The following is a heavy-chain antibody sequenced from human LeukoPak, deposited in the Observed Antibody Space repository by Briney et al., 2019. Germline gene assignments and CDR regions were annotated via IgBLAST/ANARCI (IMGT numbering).Heavy chain of an antibody. D-gene: IGHD1-1*01. CDR2: SYSGGSA. V-gene: IGHV3-66*01. CDR1: GFPVNINY. J-gene: IGHJ4*02. CDR3: AKDLGRTGYFDY. Sequence: PGGSLRLSCAASGFPVNINYMTWVRQAPGKGLEWVAVSYSGGSAYYADSVKDRFTISRDNSKNTLYLQMNSLRAEDTAVYYCAKDLGRTGYFDYWGQGTLVTVSS.